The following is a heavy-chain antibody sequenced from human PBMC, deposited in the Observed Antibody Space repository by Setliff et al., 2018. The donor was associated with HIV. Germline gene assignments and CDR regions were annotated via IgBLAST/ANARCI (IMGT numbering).Heavy chain of an antibody. CDR2: INSDGSST. CDR1: GFTFSSYW. J-gene: IGHJ4*02. V-gene: IGHV3-74*01. D-gene: IGHD3-10*01. Sequence: PGGSLRLSCAASGFTFSSYWMHWVRQAPGKGLVWVSRINSDGSSTSYADSVKGRFTISRDNSKNTLYLQMNSLRAEDTAVYYWARDQVANYYGSGIDYWGQGTLVTVSS. CDR3: ARDQVANYYGSGIDY.